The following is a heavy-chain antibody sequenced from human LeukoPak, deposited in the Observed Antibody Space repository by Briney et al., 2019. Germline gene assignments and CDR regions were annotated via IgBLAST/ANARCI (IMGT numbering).Heavy chain of an antibody. J-gene: IGHJ5*02. CDR2: IYYSGST. V-gene: IGHV4-31*03. D-gene: IGHD3-10*01. CDR1: GGSISSGGYY. Sequence: SETLSLTCTVSGGSISSGGYYWSWIRQHPGKGLEWIGYIYYSGSTYYNPSLESRLTISVDTSKNQFSLNLSPVTAADTAVYYCARRGSGSYDGRFDPWGQGTLVTVSS. CDR3: ARRGSGSYDGRFDP.